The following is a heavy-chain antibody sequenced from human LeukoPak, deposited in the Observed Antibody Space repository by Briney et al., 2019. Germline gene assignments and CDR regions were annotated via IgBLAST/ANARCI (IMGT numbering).Heavy chain of an antibody. V-gene: IGHV3-30*18. J-gene: IGHJ4*02. CDR3: AKDSAGRYCSITTCNFFDY. Sequence: GRSLRLSCAGSGFTLSTYGMHWVRQAPGKGLEWVALISYDGSNKYYADSVKGRFTISRDTSKNTLYLQMNSLRAEDTAVYYCAKDSAGRYCSITTCNFFDYCGEGGIVSDS. CDR1: GFTLSTYG. CDR2: ISYDGSNK. D-gene: IGHD2-2*01.